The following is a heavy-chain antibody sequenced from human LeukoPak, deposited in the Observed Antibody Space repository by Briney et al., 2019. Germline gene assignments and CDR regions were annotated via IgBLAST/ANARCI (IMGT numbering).Heavy chain of an antibody. D-gene: IGHD3-22*01. J-gene: IGHJ4*02. CDR1: GNYW. Sequence: GGSLRLSCAASGNYWMHWVCQAPGKGLVWVSHINSDGSWTSYADSVKGRFTISKDNAKNTVYLQMNSLRAEDTAVYYCAKGQPDYYDSSGLYYWGQGTLVTVSS. CDR2: INSDGSWT. CDR3: AKGQPDYYDSSGLYY. V-gene: IGHV3-74*01.